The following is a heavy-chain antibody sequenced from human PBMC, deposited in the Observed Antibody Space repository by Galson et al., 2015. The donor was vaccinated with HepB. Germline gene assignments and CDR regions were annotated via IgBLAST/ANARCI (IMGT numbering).Heavy chain of an antibody. V-gene: IGHV5-10-1*01. D-gene: IGHD3-16*01. CDR2: IAPSDSYT. Sequence: QSGAEVKKPGESLRISCKGSGYSSSTYWIHWVRQMPGKGLEWMGRIAPSDSYTNYSPSFQGHVTISADKSINTAYLQWSSLKASDTAIYYCASFDSPPSAPVAAMIGGGMDNWGQGTLVTVSS. CDR3: ASFDSPPSAPVAAMIGGGMDN. J-gene: IGHJ4*02. CDR1: GYSSSTYW.